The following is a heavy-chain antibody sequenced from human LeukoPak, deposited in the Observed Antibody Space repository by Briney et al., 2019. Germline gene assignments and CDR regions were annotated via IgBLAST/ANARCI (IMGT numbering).Heavy chain of an antibody. CDR2: IASNGAGT. Sequence: GGSLRLSCAASGFTFSIYAMSWVRQAPGKGLEWVSSIASNGAGTFYADSVSDRFTISRDNSKNTLYLQMNSLRAEDTAVYYCAKPMTTVTTSAFDIWGQGTMVTVSS. J-gene: IGHJ3*02. D-gene: IGHD4-17*01. CDR1: GFTFSIYA. V-gene: IGHV3-23*01. CDR3: AKPMTTVTTSAFDI.